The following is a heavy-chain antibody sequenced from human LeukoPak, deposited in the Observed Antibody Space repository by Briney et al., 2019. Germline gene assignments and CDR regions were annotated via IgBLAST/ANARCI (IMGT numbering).Heavy chain of an antibody. D-gene: IGHD1/OR15-1a*01. Sequence: PGGSLRLSCAASGFTFSSYEMNWVRQAPGKGLEWVSYISSSGSTIYYADSVKGRFAISRDNSKNTLYLEMNSLRPEDTAVYYCARFRAATTRFDYWGQGTLVTVSS. V-gene: IGHV3-48*03. CDR1: GFTFSSYE. CDR2: ISSSGSTI. CDR3: ARFRAATTRFDY. J-gene: IGHJ4*02.